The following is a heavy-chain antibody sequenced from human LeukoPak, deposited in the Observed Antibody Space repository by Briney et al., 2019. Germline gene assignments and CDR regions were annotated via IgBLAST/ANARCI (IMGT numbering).Heavy chain of an antibody. D-gene: IGHD6-19*01. V-gene: IGHV3-7*01. CDR2: IKQDGSEK. CDR3: ARDSSGWYGGGFDY. Sequence: GGTLSLYCAAYGFTFSSYWMSWDRQAPGKGLEWVANIKQDGSEKYYVDSVKGRFTISRDNAKNSLYLQMNSLRAEDTAVYYCARDSSGWYGGGFDYWGQGTLVTVSS. CDR1: GFTFSSYW. J-gene: IGHJ4*02.